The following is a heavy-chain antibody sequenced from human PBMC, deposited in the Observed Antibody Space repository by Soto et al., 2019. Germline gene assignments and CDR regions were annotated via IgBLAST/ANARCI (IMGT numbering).Heavy chain of an antibody. Sequence: QVQHVQSGAEVKKPGASVKVSCKASGYTFTSYAMHWVRQAPGQRLEWMGWINAGNGNTKYSQKFQGRVTITRDTSASTAYMELSSLRSEDTAVYYCARGGSLYWYFDLWGRGTLVTVSS. CDR1: GYTFTSYA. J-gene: IGHJ2*01. CDR3: ARGGSLYWYFDL. D-gene: IGHD1-26*01. V-gene: IGHV1-3*01. CDR2: INAGNGNT.